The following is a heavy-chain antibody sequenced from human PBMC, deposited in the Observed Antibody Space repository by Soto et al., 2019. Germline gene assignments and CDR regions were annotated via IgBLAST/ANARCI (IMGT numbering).Heavy chain of an antibody. D-gene: IGHD1-26*01. CDR3: ARDEAFSAPYYLDY. CDR1: EFTFSSHL. J-gene: IGHJ4*02. CDR2: ISNDGDYK. Sequence: VQLVESGGGVVQPGRSLRLSCVASEFTFSSHLMHWGRQAPGKGLEWVAFISNDGDYKNYADSVKGRFTISRDNSKDTVYLEIHSLRPEDTALYHCARDEAFSAPYYLDYWGQGTLVIVS. V-gene: IGHV3-30*03.